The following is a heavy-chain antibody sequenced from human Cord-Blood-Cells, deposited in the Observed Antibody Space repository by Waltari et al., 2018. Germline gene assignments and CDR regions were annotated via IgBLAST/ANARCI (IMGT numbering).Heavy chain of an antibody. CDR1: GGSISSYY. J-gene: IGHJ4*02. V-gene: IGHV4-4*07. CDR2: IYTSGSP. Sequence: QVQLQESGPGLVKPSETLSLTCTVSGGSISSYYWSWIRQPAGKGLEWIGRIYTSGSPNYNPPLKGRVTMSVDTSKNQFSRKLSSVTAADTAVYYCARGGYYYDSSGYYFDYWGQGTLVTVSS. CDR3: ARGGYYYDSSGYYFDY. D-gene: IGHD3-22*01.